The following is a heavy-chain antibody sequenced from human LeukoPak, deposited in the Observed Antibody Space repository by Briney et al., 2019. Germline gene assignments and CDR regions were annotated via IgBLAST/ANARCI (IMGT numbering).Heavy chain of an antibody. J-gene: IGHJ4*02. CDR3: ARGGLGRSLYYFDY. D-gene: IGHD3-16*01. V-gene: IGHV3-64*02. CDR1: GFTFSSYS. CDR2: ISSDGGST. Sequence: GGSLRLSCAASGFTFSSYSMHWVRQAPGKGLECVSAISSDGGSTYHADSVKGRFTISRDNSKNTLYLQMGSLRAEDMAVYYCARGGLGRSLYYFDYWSQGTLVTVSS.